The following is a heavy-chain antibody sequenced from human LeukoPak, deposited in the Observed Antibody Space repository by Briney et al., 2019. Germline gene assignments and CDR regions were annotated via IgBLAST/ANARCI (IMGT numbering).Heavy chain of an antibody. Sequence: PGGSLRLSCAPSGFTFSSYAMSWVRQAPGKGLGWVSAISGSGGSTYYADSVKGRFTISRDNSKNTLYLKMNSLRAEDTAVYSCAKDCREGDYYYGMDVWGTGTTVTVSS. J-gene: IGHJ6*04. D-gene: IGHD1-26*01. CDR1: GFTFSSYA. CDR2: ISGSGGST. CDR3: AKDCREGDYYYGMDV. V-gene: IGHV3-23*01.